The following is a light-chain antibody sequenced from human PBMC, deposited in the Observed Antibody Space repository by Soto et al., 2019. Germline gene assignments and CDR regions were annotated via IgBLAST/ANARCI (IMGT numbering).Light chain of an antibody. V-gene: IGKV1-12*01. Sequence: DIQMTQSPSSVSASVGDRVTISCQASQGISRSLAWYQQKPGKAPKLLIYAASSLQSGVPSRFSGSGSGTEFTLTISSLQPDDFATYYCQHRRVWPVSFGQGTRLEIK. J-gene: IGKJ5*01. CDR2: AAS. CDR1: QGISRS. CDR3: QHRRVWPVS.